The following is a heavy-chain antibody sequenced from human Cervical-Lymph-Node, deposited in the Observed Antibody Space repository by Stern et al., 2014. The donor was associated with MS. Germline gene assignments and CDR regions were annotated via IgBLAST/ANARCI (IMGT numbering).Heavy chain of an antibody. J-gene: IGHJ4*02. CDR1: GFSFIDFH. Sequence: VQLVESGGGLVKPGGSLRLSCAASGFSFIDFHLSWILQAPGKGLEWVSYISSTGTTIYYADSVKGRFTISRDNAKNSLYLQMNSLRAEDTAVYYCAREWSYSSFDYWGQGTLVTFSS. V-gene: IGHV3-11*01. CDR3: AREWSYSSFDY. CDR2: ISSTGTTI. D-gene: IGHD3-10*01.